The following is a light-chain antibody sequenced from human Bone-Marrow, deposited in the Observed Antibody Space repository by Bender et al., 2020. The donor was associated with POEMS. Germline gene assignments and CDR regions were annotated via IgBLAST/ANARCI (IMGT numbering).Light chain of an antibody. Sequence: QSALTQPRSVSGSPGQSVTISCTGTSSDVGGYNLVSWHQQLPGKAPKLILYDVAKRPSGVPDRFSGSKSGNTASLTISGLQADDEADYYCCSYAGIFSLVFGPGTKVTVL. CDR2: DVA. J-gene: IGLJ1*01. V-gene: IGLV2-11*01. CDR3: CSYAGIFSLV. CDR1: SSDVGGYNL.